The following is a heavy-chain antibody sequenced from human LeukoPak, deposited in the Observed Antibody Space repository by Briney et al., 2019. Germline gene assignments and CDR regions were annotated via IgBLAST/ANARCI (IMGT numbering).Heavy chain of an antibody. Sequence: QTGGSLRLSCAASGFTFSSYAMHWVRQAPGKGLEWVSYINSSRSTIYYADSVRGRFTISRDNAQNSLYLQMTRLRAEDTAVYYCARDYDYSNVDYWGQGTLVTVSS. V-gene: IGHV3-48*01. CDR3: ARDYDYSNVDY. CDR1: GFTFSSYA. J-gene: IGHJ4*02. CDR2: INSSRSTI. D-gene: IGHD4-11*01.